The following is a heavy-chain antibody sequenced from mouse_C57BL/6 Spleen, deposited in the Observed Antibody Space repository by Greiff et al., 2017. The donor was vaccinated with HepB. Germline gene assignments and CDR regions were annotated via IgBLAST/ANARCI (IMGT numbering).Heavy chain of an antibody. Sequence: VKLLESGAELVRPGTSVKLSCKASGYTFTSYWMHWVKQRPGQGLEWIGVIDPSDSYTNYNQKFKGKATLTVDTSSSTAYMQLSSLTSEDSAVYYCARGGLYYGSSYYCDYWGQGTTLTVSS. J-gene: IGHJ2*01. D-gene: IGHD1-1*01. CDR2: IDPSDSYT. CDR1: GYTFTSYW. CDR3: ARGGLYYGSSYYCDY. V-gene: IGHV1-59*01.